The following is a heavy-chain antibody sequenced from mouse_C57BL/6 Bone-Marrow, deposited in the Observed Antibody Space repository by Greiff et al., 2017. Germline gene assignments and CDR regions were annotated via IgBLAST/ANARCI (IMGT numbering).Heavy chain of an antibody. CDR3: ARRGTGTDYFGY. V-gene: IGHV1-81*01. D-gene: IGHD4-1*01. J-gene: IGHJ2*01. Sequence: QVQLQQSGAELARPGASVKLSCKASGYTFTSYGISWVKQRTGQGLEWIGEIYPRSGNTYYNEKFKGKATLTADKSSSTAYMELRSLTSEDSAVYFCARRGTGTDYFGYWGQGTTLTVSS. CDR1: GYTFTSYG. CDR2: IYPRSGNT.